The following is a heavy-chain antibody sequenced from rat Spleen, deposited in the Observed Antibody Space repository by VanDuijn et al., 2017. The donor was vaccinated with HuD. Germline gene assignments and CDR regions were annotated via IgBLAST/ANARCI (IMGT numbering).Heavy chain of an antibody. V-gene: IGHV5-22*01. J-gene: IGHJ1*01. CDR3: ARRGPDWYFDF. Sequence: EVQLVESGGVLVQPGRSMKLSCAASGFTFSDYYMAWVRQAPKKGLEWVASISYDGSSTYYRDSVKGRFTISRDNAKNTLYLQMDSLRSEDTATYYCARRGPDWYFDFWGPGTMVTVSS. CDR1: GFTFSDYY. CDR2: ISYDGSST.